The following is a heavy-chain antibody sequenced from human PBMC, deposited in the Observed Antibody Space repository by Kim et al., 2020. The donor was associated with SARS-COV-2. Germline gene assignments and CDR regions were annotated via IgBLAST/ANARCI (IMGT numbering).Heavy chain of an antibody. V-gene: IGHV3-33*08. CDR1: GFTFSSYG. CDR3: ASNPSSPMYYYYGMDV. D-gene: IGHD6-13*01. J-gene: IGHJ6*02. Sequence: GGSLRLSCAASGFTFSSYGMHWVRQAPGKGLEWVAVIWYDGSNKYYADSVKGRFTISRDNSKNTLYLQMNSLRAEDTAVYYCASNPSSPMYYYYGMDVWGQGTMATVSS. CDR2: IWYDGSNK.